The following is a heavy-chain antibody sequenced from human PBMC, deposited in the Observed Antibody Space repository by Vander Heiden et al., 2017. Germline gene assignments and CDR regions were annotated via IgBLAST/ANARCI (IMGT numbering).Heavy chain of an antibody. CDR2: ISYDGSNK. Sequence: QVQLVESGGGVVQPGRSLRLSCAASGFTFSSYGMHWVRQAPCKGLEWVAVISYDGSNKYYADPVKVRFTISRDNSKNTLYLQMNSLRAEDTAVYYCAKDSGSEGWFDPWGQGTLVTVSS. CDR1: GFTFSSYG. J-gene: IGHJ5*02. V-gene: IGHV3-30*18. CDR3: AKDSGSEGWFDP. D-gene: IGHD5-12*01.